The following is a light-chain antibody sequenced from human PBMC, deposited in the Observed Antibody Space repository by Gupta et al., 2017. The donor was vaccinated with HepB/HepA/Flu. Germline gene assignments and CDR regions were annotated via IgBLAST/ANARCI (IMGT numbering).Light chain of an antibody. CDR2: TAS. Sequence: DIQMTQSPSSLSASVGDRVTITCRATQSISSFLNWYQQKPGKAPKLLIYTASSLQSGVPSRFSGSGSGTDFTLTISSLHPEDFATYYCQQSDSTRLTFGGGTRVEMK. J-gene: IGKJ4*01. V-gene: IGKV1-39*01. CDR3: QQSDSTRLT. CDR1: QSISSF.